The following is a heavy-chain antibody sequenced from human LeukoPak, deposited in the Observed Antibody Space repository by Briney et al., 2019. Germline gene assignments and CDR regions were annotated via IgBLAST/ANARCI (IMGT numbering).Heavy chain of an antibody. Sequence: GGSLRLSCRTSGFTFGDYALSWFRQAPGKGLEAPGKGLEWVSTISASGHATYYPDSVRGRFTISRDNSKSTLHLQMDSLRAEDSALYYCAKWSEGAIPKFHHWGQGTLVTVSS. D-gene: IGHD1-26*01. V-gene: IGHV3-23*01. CDR3: AKWSEGAIPKFHH. CDR2: ISASGHAT. J-gene: IGHJ4*02. CDR1: GFTFGDYA.